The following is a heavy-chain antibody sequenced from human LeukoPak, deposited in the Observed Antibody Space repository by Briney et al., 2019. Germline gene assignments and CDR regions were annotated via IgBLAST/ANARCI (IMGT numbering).Heavy chain of an antibody. CDR3: ARERGDYVWGSYRLYYYFDY. J-gene: IGHJ4*02. D-gene: IGHD3-16*02. CDR1: GGSFSGYY. Sequence: SETLSLTCAVYGGSFSGYYWSWIRQPPGKGLEWLGEINHSGGTNYNPSLKSRVTISVDTSKNQFSLKLSSVTAADTAVYYCARERGDYVWGSYRLYYYFDYWGQGTLVTVSS. V-gene: IGHV4-34*01. CDR2: INHSGGT.